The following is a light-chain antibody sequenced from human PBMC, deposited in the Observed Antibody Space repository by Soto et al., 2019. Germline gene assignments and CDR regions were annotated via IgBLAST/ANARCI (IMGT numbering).Light chain of an antibody. CDR3: CSYAGSSTLV. CDR2: EVS. V-gene: IGLV2-23*02. J-gene: IGLJ2*01. CDR1: NSDIGSYNL. Sequence: QSVLTQPPSVSGSPGQSVTISCTGSNSDIGSYNLVSWYQHHPGKAPKLMISEVSRRPSGVSNRFSGSKSGNTASLTISGLQAEDEADYYCCSYAGSSTLVFGRGTKLTVL.